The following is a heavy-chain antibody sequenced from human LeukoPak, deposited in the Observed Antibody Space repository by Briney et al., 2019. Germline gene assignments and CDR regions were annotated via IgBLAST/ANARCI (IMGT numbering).Heavy chain of an antibody. V-gene: IGHV1-69*13. D-gene: IGHD2-15*01. CDR1: GYTFTGYY. CDR3: ARVKGVVAVNWFDP. Sequence: ASVKVSCKASGYTFTGYYMHWVRQAPGQGPEWMGGIIPIFGTANYAQKFQGRVTITADESTSTAYMELSSLRSEDTAVYYCARVKGVVAVNWFDPWGQGTLVTVSS. CDR2: IIPIFGTA. J-gene: IGHJ5*02.